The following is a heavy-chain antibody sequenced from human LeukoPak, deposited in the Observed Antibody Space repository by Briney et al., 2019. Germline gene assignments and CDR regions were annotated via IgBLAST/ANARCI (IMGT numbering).Heavy chain of an antibody. CDR1: GFTFSSYG. CDR2: IWYDGSNK. J-gene: IGHJ4*02. D-gene: IGHD5-24*01. Sequence: GGSLRLSCAASGFTFSSYGMHWVRQAPGKGLEWVAVIWYDGSNKYYADSVKGRFTISRDNSKNTLYLQMNSLRAEDTAVYYRARPEEMGSIGNYFDYWGQGTLVTVSS. CDR3: ARPEEMGSIGNYFDY. V-gene: IGHV3-33*01.